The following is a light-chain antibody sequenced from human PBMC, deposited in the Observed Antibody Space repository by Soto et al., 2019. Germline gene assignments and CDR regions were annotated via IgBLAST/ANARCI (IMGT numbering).Light chain of an antibody. CDR3: QLYGNSLLYT. Sequence: ETVLTQSPGTLSLSPGERATLSCRTSQSVNSRDLAWYQQKSGQAPRLLIFGVSTRATGIPDRFSGSGSGTDFTLTISRLEPEDFAEYYCQLYGNSLLYTFGQGTKVDLK. V-gene: IGKV3-20*01. CDR2: GVS. J-gene: IGKJ2*01. CDR1: QSVNSRD.